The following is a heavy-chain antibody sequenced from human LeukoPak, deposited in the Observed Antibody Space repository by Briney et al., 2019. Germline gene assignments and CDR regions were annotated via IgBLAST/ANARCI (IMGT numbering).Heavy chain of an antibody. J-gene: IGHJ4*02. Sequence: PGGSLSLSCAASGFTFSSYWMSWVRQAPGKGLEWVANIKQDGSEKYYLDSVKGRFTISRDNAENSLYLQMNSLRAEDTAVYYCATEASSGLEDWGQGILVTVSS. CDR3: ATEASSGLED. V-gene: IGHV3-7*01. CDR2: IKQDGSEK. D-gene: IGHD6-19*01. CDR1: GFTFSSYW.